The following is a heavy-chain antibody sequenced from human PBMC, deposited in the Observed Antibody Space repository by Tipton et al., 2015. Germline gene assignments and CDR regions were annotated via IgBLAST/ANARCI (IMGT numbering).Heavy chain of an antibody. CDR2: IDSSGST. CDR3: ARDSTHYYGSASYPFYLYYGMDV. Sequence: LRLSCTVSGGSISSGEYYWSWIRQDPGKGLEWIGYIDSSGSTYYNPSLKSRVSISVDTYQRKFYLRLSSVTAADTAVYYCARDSTHYYGSASYPFYLYYGMDVWGQGTTVTVSS. CDR1: GGSISSGEYY. V-gene: IGHV4-31*02. J-gene: IGHJ6*02. D-gene: IGHD3-10*01.